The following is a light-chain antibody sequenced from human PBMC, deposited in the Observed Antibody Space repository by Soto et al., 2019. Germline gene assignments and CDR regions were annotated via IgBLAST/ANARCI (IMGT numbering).Light chain of an antibody. Sequence: DIVMTQSPLSLPVSPGEPASISCRSSQSLLHRNGYSSLDWYLQKPGQSPRLLIYLASTRASGVPDKFSDSGSGTVFTQKISRVEAEDVGIYYCMQALQTPYSFGQGTKLEI. V-gene: IGKV2-28*01. CDR1: QSLLHRNGYSS. J-gene: IGKJ2*01. CDR2: LAS. CDR3: MQALQTPYS.